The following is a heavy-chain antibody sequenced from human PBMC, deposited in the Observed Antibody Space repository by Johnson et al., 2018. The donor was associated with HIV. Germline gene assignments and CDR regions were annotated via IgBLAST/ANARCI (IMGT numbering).Heavy chain of an antibody. Sequence: VQLVESGGGLVKPGGSLRLSCAASGFTFSDYYMSWIRQAPGKGLEWVSVISGRGGSTFYADSVRGRFTISRDNSKNTLYLQMNSLRAEDTAVYYCAKDRLVGATGDAFDIWGQGTMVTVSS. J-gene: IGHJ3*02. D-gene: IGHD1-26*01. V-gene: IGHV3-23*04. CDR3: AKDRLVGATGDAFDI. CDR1: GFTFSDYY. CDR2: ISGRGGST.